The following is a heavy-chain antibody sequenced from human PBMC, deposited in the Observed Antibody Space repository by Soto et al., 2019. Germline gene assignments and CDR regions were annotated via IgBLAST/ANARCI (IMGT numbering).Heavy chain of an antibody. J-gene: IGHJ4*02. Sequence: PGGSLRLSCAASGFTFSSYEMNWVRQAPGKGLEWVANIKQGGIERYYVDSVRGQFTIPRDNAKNSLYLQMNSLRAEDTAVYYCAREKAAAYIDYWAQGTLVTVSS. D-gene: IGHD6-13*01. CDR3: AREKAAAYIDY. V-gene: IGHV3-7*03. CDR2: IKQGGIER. CDR1: GFTFSSYE.